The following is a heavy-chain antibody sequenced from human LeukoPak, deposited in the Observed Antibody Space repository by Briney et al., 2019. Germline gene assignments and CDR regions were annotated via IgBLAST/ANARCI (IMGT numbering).Heavy chain of an antibody. D-gene: IGHD1-26*01. V-gene: IGHV4-39*01. Sequence: SETLSLTCTVSGGSISSSGYYRGWLRQPPGKGLEWLASIYYSGSTYYNPSLKSRVTISVDTSKNQLSLKLSSLTAADTAVYYCARHEYSGSYYGLSWFDPWGQGTLVTVSS. CDR3: ARHEYSGSYYGLSWFDP. CDR1: GGSISSSGYY. CDR2: IYYSGST. J-gene: IGHJ5*02.